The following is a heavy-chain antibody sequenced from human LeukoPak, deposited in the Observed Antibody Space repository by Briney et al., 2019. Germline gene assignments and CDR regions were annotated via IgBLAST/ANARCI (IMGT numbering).Heavy chain of an antibody. D-gene: IGHD6-6*01. J-gene: IGHJ4*02. Sequence: GGSLRLSCAASGFTFSSYGMHWVRQAPGKGLEWMAVIWYDGSNKYYADSVKGRFTISRDNSKNTLYLQMNSLRAEDTAVYYCARVGYEYSSSSGVDYWGQGTLVTVSS. V-gene: IGHV3-33*01. CDR1: GFTFSSYG. CDR2: IWYDGSNK. CDR3: ARVGYEYSSSSGVDY.